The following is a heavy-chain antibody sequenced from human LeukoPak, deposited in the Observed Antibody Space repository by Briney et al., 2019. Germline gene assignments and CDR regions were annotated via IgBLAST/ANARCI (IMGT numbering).Heavy chain of an antibody. CDR1: GGSISGSSYY. CDR3: AREAGYSSGWYNY. CDR2: IYYSGST. Sequence: SETLSLTCTVSGGSISGSSYYWGWIRQPPGKGLEWIGYIYYSGSTNYNPSLKSRVTISVDTSKNQFSLKLSSVTAADTAVYYCAREAGYSSGWYNYWGQGTLVTVSS. J-gene: IGHJ4*02. D-gene: IGHD6-19*01. V-gene: IGHV4-61*01.